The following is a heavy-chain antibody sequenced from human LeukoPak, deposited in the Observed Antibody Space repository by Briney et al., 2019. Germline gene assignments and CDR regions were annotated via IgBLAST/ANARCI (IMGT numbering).Heavy chain of an antibody. V-gene: IGHV4-34*01. CDR3: AGGHYPLEY. CDR1: GGSFSGYY. CDR2: INHSGST. J-gene: IGHJ4*02. Sequence: ASETLSLTCAVYGGSFSGYYWSWIRQPPGKGLEWIGEINHSGSTNYNPSLKSRVTISVDTSKNQFSLKLSSMTAADTAVYYCAGGHYPLEYWGQGTLVAVSS. D-gene: IGHD1-26*01.